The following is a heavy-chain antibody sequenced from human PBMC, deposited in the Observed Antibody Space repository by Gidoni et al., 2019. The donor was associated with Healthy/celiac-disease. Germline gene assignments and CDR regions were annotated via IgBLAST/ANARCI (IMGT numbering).Heavy chain of an antibody. V-gene: IGHV4-59*01. D-gene: IGHD6-19*01. CDR1: GGSLSSYY. J-gene: IGHJ4*02. CDR3: ARAAEVQGWYEGRIFDY. Sequence: QVQLQESGPGLVKPSETLSLTCTVAGGSLSSYYWSWIRQPPGKGLEWIGYIYYSGSTNYNPSLKSRVTISVDTSKNQFSLKLSSVTAADTAVYYCARAAEVQGWYEGRIFDYWGQGTLVTVSS. CDR2: IYYSGST.